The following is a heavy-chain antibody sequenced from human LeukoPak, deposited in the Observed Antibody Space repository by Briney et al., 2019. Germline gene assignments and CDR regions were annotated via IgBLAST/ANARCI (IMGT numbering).Heavy chain of an antibody. J-gene: IGHJ6*03. CDR3: ARLPYSSGRSNWYYYYRDV. CDR2: IMHSGST. D-gene: IGHD6-19*01. V-gene: IGHV4-34*12. Sequence: SETLSLTCLLSGVSIRSGDYYWSWIRHPPGKGLEWIGEIMHSGSTNYNPALKSRLTISVDTYKNQFSLKLSSVTAADTAVYYCARLPYSSGRSNWYYYYRDVWGKGTTVTIFS. CDR1: GVSIRSGDYY.